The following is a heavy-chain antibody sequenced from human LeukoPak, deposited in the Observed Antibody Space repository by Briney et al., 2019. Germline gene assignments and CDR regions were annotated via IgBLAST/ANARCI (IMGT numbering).Heavy chain of an antibody. V-gene: IGHV1-58*01. Sequence: ASVKVSCKASGFTFTSSAVQWVRQARGQRLEWIGWIVVGSGNTNYAQKFQERVTITRDMSTSTAYMELSSLRSEDTAVYYCAADTSNGDYNYYYGMDVWGKGTTVTVS. J-gene: IGHJ6*04. CDR3: AADTSNGDYNYYYGMDV. CDR2: IVVGSGNT. D-gene: IGHD4-17*01. CDR1: GFTFTSSA.